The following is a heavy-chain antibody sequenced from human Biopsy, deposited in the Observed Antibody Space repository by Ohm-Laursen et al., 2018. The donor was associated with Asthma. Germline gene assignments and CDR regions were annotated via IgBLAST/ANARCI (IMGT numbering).Heavy chain of an antibody. CDR1: GFAVSRDH. Sequence: SLRLTCSASGFAVSRDHMFWVRQAPGKGLEWVSVIYSGGTSHTADSVRGRFTISRDYSKNTLYLQMHSLRAEDTAVYYCARGDSSNWSHYYFDYWGQGTLVTVSS. CDR2: IYSGGTS. V-gene: IGHV3-53*01. D-gene: IGHD3-22*01. CDR3: ARGDSSNWSHYYFDY. J-gene: IGHJ4*02.